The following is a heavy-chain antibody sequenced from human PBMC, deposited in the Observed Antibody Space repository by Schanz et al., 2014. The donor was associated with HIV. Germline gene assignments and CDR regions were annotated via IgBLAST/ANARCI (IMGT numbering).Heavy chain of an antibody. V-gene: IGHV1-2*02. CDR2: INPNSGGT. D-gene: IGHD3-9*01. CDR1: GHPFTGYY. CDR3: AREKVGILADYTPNGMDV. J-gene: IGHJ6*02. Sequence: QVPLVQSGSEVKKTGSPVKVSCKAPGHPFTGYYIHWVRQAPGQGLEWMGWINPNSGGTNYAPKFQGRVTMTRDTSVSTAYMELSRLTSDDTAMYYCAREKVGILADYTPNGMDVWGQGTTVTVSS.